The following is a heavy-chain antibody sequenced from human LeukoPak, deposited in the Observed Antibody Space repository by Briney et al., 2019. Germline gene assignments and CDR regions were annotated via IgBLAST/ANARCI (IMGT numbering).Heavy chain of an antibody. CDR3: ECVVTSPYVRDY. CDR2: ISSSSSYI. J-gene: IGHJ4*02. Sequence: GGSLRLSCAASGFTFSSYSMNWVRQAPGKGLEWVSSISSSSSYIYYADSVKGRFTISRDNAKNSLYLQMNSLRAEDTAVYYCECVVTSPYVRDYWGQGTLVTVSS. V-gene: IGHV3-21*01. D-gene: IGHD3-22*01. CDR1: GFTFSSYS.